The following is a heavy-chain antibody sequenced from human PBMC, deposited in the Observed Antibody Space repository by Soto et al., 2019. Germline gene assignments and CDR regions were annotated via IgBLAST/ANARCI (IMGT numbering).Heavy chain of an antibody. V-gene: IGHV1-24*01. CDR3: ATAAPGIAAAGTPPYNWFDP. Sequence: ASVKVSCKVSGYTLTELSMHWVRQAPGKGLEWMGGFDPEDGETIYAQKFQGRVTTTEDTSTDTAYMELSSLRSEDTAVYYCATAAPGIAAAGTPPYNWFDPWGQGTLVTVSS. CDR1: GYTLTELS. CDR2: FDPEDGET. J-gene: IGHJ5*02. D-gene: IGHD6-13*01.